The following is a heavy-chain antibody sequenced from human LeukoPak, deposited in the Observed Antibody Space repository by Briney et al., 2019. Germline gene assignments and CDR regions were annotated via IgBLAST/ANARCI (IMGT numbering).Heavy chain of an antibody. CDR3: AKDGMVRGTDYYYYYYYMDV. V-gene: IGHV3-30*18. CDR1: GFTFSSYG. D-gene: IGHD3-10*01. Sequence: PGGSLRLSCAASGFTFSSYGMHWVRQAPGKGLEWVAVISYDGSNKYYADSVKGRFAISRGNSKNTLYLQMNSLRAEDTAVYYCAKDGMVRGTDYYYYYYYMDVWGKGTTVTVSS. J-gene: IGHJ6*03. CDR2: ISYDGSNK.